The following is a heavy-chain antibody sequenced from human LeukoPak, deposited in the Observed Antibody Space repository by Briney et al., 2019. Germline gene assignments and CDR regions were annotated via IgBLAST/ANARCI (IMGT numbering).Heavy chain of an antibody. CDR2: ISGSGGST. Sequence: GGSLRLSCAASGFTFSSYAMSWVRQAPGKGLEWVSGISGSGGSTYYADSVKGRFTISRDNSKNTLYLQMNSLRAEDTAVYYCAKRVALAVAGSNLVYWGQGTLVTVSS. V-gene: IGHV3-23*01. CDR3: AKRVALAVAGSNLVY. CDR1: GFTFSSYA. D-gene: IGHD6-19*01. J-gene: IGHJ4*02.